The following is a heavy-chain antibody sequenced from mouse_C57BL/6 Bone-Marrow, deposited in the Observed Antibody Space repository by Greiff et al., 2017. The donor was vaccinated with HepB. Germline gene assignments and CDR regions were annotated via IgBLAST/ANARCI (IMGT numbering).Heavy chain of an antibody. CDR1: GYTFTSYW. Sequence: VQLQQPGAELVMPGASVKLSCKASGYTFTSYWMHWVKQRPGQGLEWIGEIDPSDSYTNYNQKFKGKSTLTVDKSSSTAYMQLSSLTSEDSAVYYCARSRGYYYGSSYGYFDYWGQGTTLTVSS. CDR2: IDPSDSYT. D-gene: IGHD1-1*01. CDR3: ARSRGYYYGSSYGYFDY. V-gene: IGHV1-69*01. J-gene: IGHJ2*01.